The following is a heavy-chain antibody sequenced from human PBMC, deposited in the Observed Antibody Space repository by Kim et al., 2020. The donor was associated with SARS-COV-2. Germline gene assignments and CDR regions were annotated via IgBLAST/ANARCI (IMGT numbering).Heavy chain of an antibody. J-gene: IGHJ5*02. D-gene: IGHD6-13*01. V-gene: IGHV3-30*01. CDR3: ARDFKSGYSSSWYRRNWFDP. Sequence: RFTISRDNSKNTLYLQMNSLRAEDTAVYYCARDFKSGYSSSWYRRNWFDPWGQGTLVTVSS.